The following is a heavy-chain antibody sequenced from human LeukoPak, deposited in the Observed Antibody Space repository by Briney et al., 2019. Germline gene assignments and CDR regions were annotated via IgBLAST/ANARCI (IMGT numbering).Heavy chain of an antibody. CDR3: ARVGSGGSYYGDDFDY. CDR1: GFTFSNYA. Sequence: SGGSLRLSCAASGFTFSNYAMSWVRQAPGKGLEWVSTISNTGSDTYYADSVKGRFTISRDNSKNTLYLQMNSLRAEDTAVYYCARVGSGGSYYGDDFDYWGQGTLVTVSS. V-gene: IGHV3-23*01. J-gene: IGHJ4*02. CDR2: ISNTGSDT. D-gene: IGHD1-26*01.